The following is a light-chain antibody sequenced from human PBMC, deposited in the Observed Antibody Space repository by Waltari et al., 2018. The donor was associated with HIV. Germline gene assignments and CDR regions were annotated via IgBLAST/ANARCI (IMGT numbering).Light chain of an antibody. Sequence: SYELTQPPSVSVSTGHTPSLTSSGENSGDKYACWYQQKPGQSPGLVIYQNTKRPSGIPEQFSGSNSGNTATLTISGTQAMYEADYYCQAWDSNTAGAVFGGGTKLTVL. CDR1: NSGDKY. CDR2: QNT. V-gene: IGLV3-1*01. J-gene: IGLJ2*01. CDR3: QAWDSNTAGAV.